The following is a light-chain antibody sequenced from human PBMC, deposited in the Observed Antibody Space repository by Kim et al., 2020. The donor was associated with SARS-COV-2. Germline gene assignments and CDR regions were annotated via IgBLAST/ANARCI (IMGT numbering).Light chain of an antibody. J-gene: IGLJ2*01. CDR1: SMCVGGDNF. V-gene: IGLV2-8*01. CDR2: VFS. Sequence: GQSIAFSCSGTSMCVGGDNFVSWYQERPGKAPNRMIYVFSMRPPGVPVRLSGSKSGNTGSLAVYGLPAEDEADYCCRSYAGSNNWVFGGGTQPTVL. CDR3: RSYAGSNNWV.